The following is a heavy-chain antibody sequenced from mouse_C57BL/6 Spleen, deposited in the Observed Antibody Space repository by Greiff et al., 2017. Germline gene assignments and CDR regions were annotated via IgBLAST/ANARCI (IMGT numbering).Heavy chain of an antibody. J-gene: IGHJ2*01. CDR3: TRRDGSSLFDY. CDR1: GYTFTDYE. Sequence: VQLQQSGAELVRPGASVTLSCKASGYTFTDYEMHWVKQTPVHGLEWIGAIDPETGGTAYNQKFKGKAILTADKSSSTAYMERRSLTSEDSAVYYCTRRDGSSLFDYWGQGTTLTVSS. D-gene: IGHD1-1*01. V-gene: IGHV1-15*01. CDR2: IDPETGGT.